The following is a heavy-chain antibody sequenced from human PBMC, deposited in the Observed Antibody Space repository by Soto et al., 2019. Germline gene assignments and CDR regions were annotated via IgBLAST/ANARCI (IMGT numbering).Heavy chain of an antibody. D-gene: IGHD2-8*01. CDR1: GGTFSSYA. Sequence: ASVKVSCKASGGTFSSYAISWVRQAPGQGLEWMGGIIPIFGTANYAQKFQGRVTITADESTSTAYMELSSLRSEDTAVYYCARDQGGVSSCTNGVCYGSWGQGTLVTVSS. J-gene: IGHJ4*02. V-gene: IGHV1-69*13. CDR3: ARDQGGVSSCTNGVCYGS. CDR2: IIPIFGTA.